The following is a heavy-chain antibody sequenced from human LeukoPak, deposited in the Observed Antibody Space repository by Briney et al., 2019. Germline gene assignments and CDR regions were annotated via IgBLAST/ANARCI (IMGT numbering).Heavy chain of an antibody. Sequence: GGSLRLSCAASGFTFSSYGMHWVRQAPGKGLEWVAFIRYDGSNKYYADSVKGRFTISRDNSKNTLYLQMNSLRAEDTAVYYCAEDYREVVATLADYWGQGTLVTVSS. J-gene: IGHJ4*02. D-gene: IGHD5-12*01. CDR3: AEDYREVVATLADY. CDR1: GFTFSSYG. V-gene: IGHV3-30*02. CDR2: IRYDGSNK.